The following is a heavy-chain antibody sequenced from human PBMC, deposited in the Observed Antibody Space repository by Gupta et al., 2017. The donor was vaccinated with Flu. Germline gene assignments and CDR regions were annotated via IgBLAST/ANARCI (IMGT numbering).Heavy chain of an antibody. V-gene: IGHV4-34*01. CDR2: INHSGST. D-gene: IGHD3-3*01. CDR3: ARGRPGYDFWSGYSDWFDP. J-gene: IGHJ5*02. Sequence: SWIRQPPGKGLEWIGEINHSGSTNYNPSLKSRVTILVDTSKNQFSLKLSSVTAADTAVYYCARGRPGYDFWSGYSDWFDPWGQGTLVTVSS.